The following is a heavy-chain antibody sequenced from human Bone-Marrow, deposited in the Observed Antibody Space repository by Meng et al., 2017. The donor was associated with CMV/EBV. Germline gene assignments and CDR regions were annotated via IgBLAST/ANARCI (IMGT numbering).Heavy chain of an antibody. Sequence: SVKVSCKASGGTFSSYTISWVRQAPGQGLEWMGRIIPILGIANYAQKFQGRVTITADKSTSTAYMELSSLRSEDTAVYYCARSSCSSTSCYTLDYWGQGTLVTVSS. D-gene: IGHD2-2*02. V-gene: IGHV1-69*02. CDR3: ARSSCSSTSCYTLDY. J-gene: IGHJ4*02. CDR1: GGTFSSYT. CDR2: IIPILGIA.